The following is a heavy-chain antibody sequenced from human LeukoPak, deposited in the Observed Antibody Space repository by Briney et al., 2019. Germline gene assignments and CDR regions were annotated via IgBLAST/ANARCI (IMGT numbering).Heavy chain of an antibody. J-gene: IGHJ4*02. D-gene: IGHD5-12*01. CDR1: GDSVSSNSAT. Sequence: SQTLSLTCAISGDSVSSNSATWNWIRQSPSRGLECLGRTYYRSKWYDDCAESVESRITFNPDTSKNQFSLQLNSVTPEDTAVYYCARGGRAGSGYYFSFFDNWGQGTLVTVSS. CDR2: TYYRSKWYD. CDR3: ARGGRAGSGYYFSFFDN. V-gene: IGHV6-1*01.